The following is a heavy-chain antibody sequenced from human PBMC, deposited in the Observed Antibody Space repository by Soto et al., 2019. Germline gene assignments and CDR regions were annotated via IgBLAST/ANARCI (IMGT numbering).Heavy chain of an antibody. D-gene: IGHD2-21*01. V-gene: IGHV3-53*01. Sequence: PGGSLRLSCAASGFTVSNSYMSWVRQAPGKGLEWVSVIYSGGSTYYADSVKGRFNISRDSSKNTLYLQMNSLRAEDTAVYYCARGFQSSFGYWGQGTLVTVSS. CDR2: IYSGGST. CDR3: ARGFQSSFGY. J-gene: IGHJ4*02. CDR1: GFTVSNSY.